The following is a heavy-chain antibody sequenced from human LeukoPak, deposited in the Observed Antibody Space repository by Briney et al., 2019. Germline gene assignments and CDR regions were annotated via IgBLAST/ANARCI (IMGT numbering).Heavy chain of an antibody. CDR2: INAGNGDA. V-gene: IGHV1-3*01. CDR3: ARVYCSSTSCQYYFDY. Sequence: GASVKVSCKAFGYTFASYAIHWVRQAPRQSLEWMGWINAGNGDAKYSQKFQGRVIITRDTSASTAYMEMSSLRSEDTAVYYCARVYCSSTSCQYYFDYWGQGTLVTVSS. D-gene: IGHD2-2*01. CDR1: GYTFASYA. J-gene: IGHJ4*02.